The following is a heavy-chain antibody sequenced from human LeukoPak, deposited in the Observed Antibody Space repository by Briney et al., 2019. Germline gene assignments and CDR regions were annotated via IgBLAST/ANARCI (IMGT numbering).Heavy chain of an antibody. CDR1: GYSISSGYY. D-gene: IGHD2-15*01. CDR3: ARDNLPRATESRVVVAAIGWGNWFDP. CDR2: IYHSGST. Sequence: SETLSLTCTVSGYSISSGYYWGWIRQPPGKGLEWIGSIYHSGSTYYNPSLKSRVTISVDTSKNQFSLKLSSVTAADTAVYYCARDNLPRATESRVVVAAIGWGNWFDPWGQGTLVTVSS. J-gene: IGHJ5*02. V-gene: IGHV4-38-2*02.